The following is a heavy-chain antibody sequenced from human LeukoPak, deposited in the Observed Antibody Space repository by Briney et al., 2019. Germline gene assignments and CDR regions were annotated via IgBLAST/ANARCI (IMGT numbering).Heavy chain of an antibody. J-gene: IGHJ3*02. CDR2: IYYSGST. CDR3: ANQEYDAFDI. Sequence: PSEXLSLTCTVSGGSISSSSYYWGWIRQPPGKGLEWIGSIYYSGSTYYNPSLKRRVTISVETSKNKFSLKLSSVTAADTAVYYCANQEYDAFDIWGQGTMVAVSS. V-gene: IGHV4-39*01. CDR1: GGSISSSSYY. D-gene: IGHD2/OR15-2a*01.